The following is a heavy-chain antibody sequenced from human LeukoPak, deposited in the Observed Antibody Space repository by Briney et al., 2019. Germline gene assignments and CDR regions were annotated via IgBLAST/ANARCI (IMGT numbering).Heavy chain of an antibody. V-gene: IGHV4-30-4*01. CDR1: GGSISSGDYS. J-gene: IGHJ4*02. D-gene: IGHD3-16*01. CDR3: AREDDD. Sequence: SSETLSLTCTVSGGSISSGDYSWSWIRQPPGKGLEWIGYIYYSGSTSYNPSLKSRVTISVDTSKNQFSLKLSSVTAADTAVYYCAREDDDWGQGTLVTVSS. CDR2: IYYSGST.